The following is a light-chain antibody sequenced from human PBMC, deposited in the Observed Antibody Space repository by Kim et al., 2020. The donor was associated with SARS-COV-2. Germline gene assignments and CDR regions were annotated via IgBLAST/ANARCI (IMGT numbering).Light chain of an antibody. V-gene: IGLV3-1*01. CDR1: KLGDKY. J-gene: IGLJ2*01. CDR3: QAWDSNNVV. CDR2: QDT. Sequence: SYELTQPPSVSVSPGQTATITCSGDKLGDKYAYWYQQKPGQSPVVVIYQDTRRPSGIPERFSGSNSGNTATLTISGTQAMDEADYYCQAWDSNNVVFGGGTKVTVL.